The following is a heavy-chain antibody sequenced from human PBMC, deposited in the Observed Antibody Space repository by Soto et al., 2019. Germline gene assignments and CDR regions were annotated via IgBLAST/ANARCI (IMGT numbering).Heavy chain of an antibody. Sequence: GASVKVSCKASGYTFTGYYMHWVRQAPGQRLEWMGWINAGNGNTKYSQKFQGRVTITRDTSASTAYMELSSLRSEDTAVYYCARDIFGYYYDSSGYYYDYWGQGTLVTVS. V-gene: IGHV1-3*01. CDR3: ARDIFGYYYDSSGYYYDY. CDR2: INAGNGNT. CDR1: GYTFTGYY. J-gene: IGHJ4*02. D-gene: IGHD3-22*01.